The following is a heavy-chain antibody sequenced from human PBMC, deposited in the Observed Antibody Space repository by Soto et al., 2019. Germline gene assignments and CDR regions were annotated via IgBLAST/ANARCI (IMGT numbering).Heavy chain of an antibody. J-gene: IGHJ5*02. CDR2: IYHSGGT. CDR1: GGSLSRGGYS. D-gene: IGHD2-2*01. CDR3: ARVPDR. Sequence: TSETLSLTCAVSGGSLSRGGYSWSWIRQTPGKGLEGSGYIYHSGGTYYNPSLKSRGTISVDRSKNQFSLKLSSVTAADTAVYYCARVPDRWGQGTLVTVSS. V-gene: IGHV4-30-2*01.